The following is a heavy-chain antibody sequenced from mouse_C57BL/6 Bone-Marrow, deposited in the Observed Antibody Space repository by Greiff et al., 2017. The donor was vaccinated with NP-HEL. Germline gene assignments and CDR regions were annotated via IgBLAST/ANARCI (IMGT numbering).Heavy chain of an antibody. J-gene: IGHJ4*01. Sequence: QVQLQQSGAELVRPGTSVKMSCKASGYTFTNYWIGWAKQRPGHGLEWIGDINPGGGYTNYNEKFKGKATLTADKSSSTAYMQFSSLTSEDYAIYSCARYGNYRYYAIDYWGQGTSVTVSS. CDR2: INPGGGYT. CDR1: GYTFTNYW. CDR3: ARYGNYRYYAIDY. D-gene: IGHD2-1*01. V-gene: IGHV1-63*01.